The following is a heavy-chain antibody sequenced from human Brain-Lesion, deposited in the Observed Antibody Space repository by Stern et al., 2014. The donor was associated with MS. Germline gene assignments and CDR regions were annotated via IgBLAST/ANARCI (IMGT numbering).Heavy chain of an antibody. CDR1: GYIFTGYY. V-gene: IGHV1-2*02. J-gene: IGHJ6*02. CDR2: INPNTGGT. CDR3: VRDQRGITIFGVVTDYYYLGMDV. D-gene: IGHD3-3*01. Sequence: VQLVESGAEVKKPGASVKVSCKTSGYIFTGYYIHWVRQAPGQGLEWMAWINPNTGGTKHAQKFQGRVTMSRDTSISTAYVELSSLTSDDTAVYYCVRDQRGITIFGVVTDYYYLGMDVWGQGTTVTVSS.